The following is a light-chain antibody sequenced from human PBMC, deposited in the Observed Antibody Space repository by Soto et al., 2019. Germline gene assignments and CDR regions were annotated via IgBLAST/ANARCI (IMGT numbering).Light chain of an antibody. V-gene: IGKV3-15*01. CDR2: GAS. Sequence: EIVLTQSPGTLSLSPGERATLSCRASESVSTSYLAWYQQSPGQAPRLLIYGASNRATGIPARFSGSGSGTEFTLTISSLQSEDSAVYYCQHYNHWLWTFGQGTKVDIK. J-gene: IGKJ1*01. CDR1: ESVSTSY. CDR3: QHYNHWLWT.